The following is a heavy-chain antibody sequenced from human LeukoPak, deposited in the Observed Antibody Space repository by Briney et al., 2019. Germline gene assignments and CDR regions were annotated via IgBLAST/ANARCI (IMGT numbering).Heavy chain of an antibody. CDR1: GFTFSTSW. Sequence: GGSLRLSCATSGFTFSTSWMHWVRQAPGKGLVWVSRINTDGNTRDYADSVKGRFTISRDNAKNTLYLQMNSLRAEDTAVYYCVRDMGYYDRVWGQGTLVTVSS. CDR2: INTDGNTR. V-gene: IGHV3-74*01. D-gene: IGHD3-22*01. CDR3: VRDMGYYDRV. J-gene: IGHJ4*02.